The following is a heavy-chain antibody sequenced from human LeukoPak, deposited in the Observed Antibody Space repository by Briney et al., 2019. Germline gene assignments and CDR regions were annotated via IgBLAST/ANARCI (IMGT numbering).Heavy chain of an antibody. CDR1: GYTFTGYY. Sequence: ASVKVSCKASGYTFTGYYMHWVRQAPGQGLEWMGWINPNSGGTNYAQKFQGRVTMTRNTSISTAYMELSSLRSEDTAVYYCARGEHYDFWSGYSRNWFDPWGQGTLVTVSS. CDR3: ARGEHYDFWSGYSRNWFDP. J-gene: IGHJ5*02. CDR2: INPNSGGT. D-gene: IGHD3-3*01. V-gene: IGHV1-2*02.